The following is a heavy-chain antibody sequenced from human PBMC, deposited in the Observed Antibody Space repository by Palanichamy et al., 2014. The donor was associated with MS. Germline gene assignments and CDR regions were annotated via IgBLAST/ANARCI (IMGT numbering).Heavy chain of an antibody. CDR1: GFTFSSYA. D-gene: IGHD3-9*01. V-gene: IGHV3-23*01. CDR3: AKEMMTYYDILTGYEDY. Sequence: EVQLLESGGGLVQPGGSLRLSCAASGFTFSSYAMSWVRQAPGKGLEWVSAISGSGGSTYYADSVKGRFTISRDNSKNTLYLQMNSLRAEDTAVYYCAKEMMTYYDILTGYEDYWGQGTLVTVSS. CDR2: ISGSGGST. J-gene: IGHJ4*02.